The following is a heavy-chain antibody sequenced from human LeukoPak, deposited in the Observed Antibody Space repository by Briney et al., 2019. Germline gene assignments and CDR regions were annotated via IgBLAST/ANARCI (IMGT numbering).Heavy chain of an antibody. CDR2: LSGSGDDT. J-gene: IGHJ4*02. D-gene: IGHD5-24*01. Sequence: GGSLRLSCAASGFTFSSYAMSWVRQAPGKGLEWVSGLSGSGDDTDYADSVKGRFTISRDNSKNTVYLHMNSLRAEDTAVYYCAVQRGGDGYNTFDYWGQGTLVTVSS. V-gene: IGHV3-23*01. CDR3: AVQRGGDGYNTFDY. CDR1: GFTFSSYA.